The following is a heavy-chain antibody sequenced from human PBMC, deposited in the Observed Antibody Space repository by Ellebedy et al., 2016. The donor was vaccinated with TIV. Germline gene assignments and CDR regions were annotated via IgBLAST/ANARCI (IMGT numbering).Heavy chain of an antibody. Sequence: SVKVSCXASGGTFSSYAISWVRQAPGQGLEWMGGIIPIFGTANYAQKFQGRVTITADESTSTAYMELSSLRSEDTAVYYCARDSWGGELTDYWGQGTLVTVSS. J-gene: IGHJ4*02. CDR2: IIPIFGTA. D-gene: IGHD1-26*01. CDR3: ARDSWGGELTDY. CDR1: GGTFSSYA. V-gene: IGHV1-69*13.